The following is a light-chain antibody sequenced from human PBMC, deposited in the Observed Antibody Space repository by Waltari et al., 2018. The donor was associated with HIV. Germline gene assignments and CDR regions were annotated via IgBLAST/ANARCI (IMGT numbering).Light chain of an antibody. CDR1: SSDVGSYNL. CDR3: CSFVGSSTSWV. CDR2: EVR. V-gene: IGLV2-23*02. J-gene: IGLJ3*02. Sequence: QSVLTQVASVSGSPGQSITISCSGTSSDVGSYNLVSWYQQHPGKAPKLIIYEVRKRPSVVSSRFSGPRSGNTASLTISGLQGEDAADYYCCSFVGSSTSWVFGGGTKLTVL.